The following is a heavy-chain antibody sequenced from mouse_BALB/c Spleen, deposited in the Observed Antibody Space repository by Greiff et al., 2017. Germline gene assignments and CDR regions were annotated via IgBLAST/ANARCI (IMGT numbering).Heavy chain of an antibody. CDR2: IDPANGNT. CDR1: GFNIKDTY. CDR3: ARYDGYSGFAY. D-gene: IGHD2-3*01. V-gene: IGHV14-3*02. Sequence: EVQLQQSGAELVKPGASVTLSCTASGFNIKDTYMHWVKQRPEQGLEWIGRIDPANGNTKYDPQFQGKATITADTSSNTAYLQLSSLTSEDTAVYYCARYDGYSGFAYWGQGTLVTVSA. J-gene: IGHJ3*01.